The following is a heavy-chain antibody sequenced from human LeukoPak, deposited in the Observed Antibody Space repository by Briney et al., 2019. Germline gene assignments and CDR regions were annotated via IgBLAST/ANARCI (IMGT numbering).Heavy chain of an antibody. CDR1: GGSISSYY. J-gene: IGHJ5*02. Sequence: SETLSLTCTVSGGSISSYYWSWIRQPPGKGLEWIGYIYYSGSTSYNPSLKSRVTISVDTSKNQFSLKLSSVTAADTAVYYCARARYDMPSWFDPWGQGTLVTVSS. D-gene: IGHD3-9*01. V-gene: IGHV4-59*01. CDR3: ARARYDMPSWFDP. CDR2: IYYSGST.